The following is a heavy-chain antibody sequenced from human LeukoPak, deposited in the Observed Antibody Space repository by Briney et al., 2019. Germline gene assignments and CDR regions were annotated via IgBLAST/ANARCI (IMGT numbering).Heavy chain of an antibody. Sequence: GGSLRLSCAASGFTFSPYAMHWVRQAPGKGLEWVSSVSDSGGSTDYADSVKGRFTISRDNSKNTLYLQMNSLGADDTAVYYCAKEGGGRLFYFDYRGRGTLVTVSS. CDR3: AKEGGGRLFYFDY. CDR1: GFTFSPYA. J-gene: IGHJ4*02. D-gene: IGHD3-16*01. V-gene: IGHV3-23*01. CDR2: VSDSGGST.